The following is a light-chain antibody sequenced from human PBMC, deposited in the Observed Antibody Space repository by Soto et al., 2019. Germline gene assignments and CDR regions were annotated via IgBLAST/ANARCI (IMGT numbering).Light chain of an antibody. J-gene: IGLJ1*01. Sequence: QSVLAQPASVSGSPEQSVTISCTGTSSDVGTYNLVSWYQQHPGKAPKLLIYEVTERPSGVSNRFSGSKFGNTASLTISGLLPEDEADYYCCSYGGSSALPYVFGTGTKVTGL. CDR3: CSYGGSSALPYV. CDR1: SSDVGTYNL. CDR2: EVT. V-gene: IGLV2-23*02.